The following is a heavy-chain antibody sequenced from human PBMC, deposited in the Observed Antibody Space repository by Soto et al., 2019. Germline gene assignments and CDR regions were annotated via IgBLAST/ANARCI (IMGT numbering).Heavy chain of an antibody. CDR1: GGSFSGYY. D-gene: IGHD3-22*01. J-gene: IGHJ3*02. CDR3: VGYYDSSGYTPRTFEI. Sequence: SETLSLTCAVYGGSFSGYYWSWIRQPPGKGLEWIGEINHSGSTNYNPSLKSRVTISVDTSKNQFSLKLSSVTAADTAVYYCVGYYDSSGYTPRTFEIWGQGTMVTVSS. V-gene: IGHV4-34*01. CDR2: INHSGST.